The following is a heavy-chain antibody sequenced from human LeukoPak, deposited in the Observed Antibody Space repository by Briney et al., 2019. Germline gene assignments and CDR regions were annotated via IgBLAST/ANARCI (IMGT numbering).Heavy chain of an antibody. Sequence: GGSLRLSCAASGFTFSNSGMHWVRQAPGKGLEWVAVISFDGSNKNLADSVKGRFTVSRDNSKNTLYLQMNSLRAEDSAVYYCAKDLGSRPRYWYFDLWGRGTLVTVSS. CDR1: GFTFSNSG. D-gene: IGHD3-10*01. CDR3: AKDLGSRPRYWYFDL. J-gene: IGHJ2*01. CDR2: ISFDGSNK. V-gene: IGHV3-30*18.